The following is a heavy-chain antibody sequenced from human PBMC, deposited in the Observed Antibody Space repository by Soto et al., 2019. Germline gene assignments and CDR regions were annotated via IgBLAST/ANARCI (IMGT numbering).Heavy chain of an antibody. CDR3: ARLAAGIGVGWFDP. J-gene: IGHJ5*02. V-gene: IGHV4-59*01. CDR2: IYYSGST. D-gene: IGHD6-13*01. Sequence: LSLTCTVSGGSISSYYWSWIRQPPGKGLEWIGYIYYSGSTNYNPSLKSRVTISVDTSKNQFSLKLSSVTAADTAVYYCARLAAGIGVGWFDPWGQGTLVTVSS. CDR1: GGSISSYY.